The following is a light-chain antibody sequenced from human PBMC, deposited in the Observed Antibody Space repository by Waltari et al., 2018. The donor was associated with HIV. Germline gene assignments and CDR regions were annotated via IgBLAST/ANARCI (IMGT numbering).Light chain of an antibody. CDR3: SSHTSSSTRV. CDR2: EVS. V-gene: IGLV2-14*01. J-gene: IGLJ3*02. CDR1: SSDVGGYNY. Sequence: QSALTQPASVSGSHGQSITISCTGTSSDVGGYNYVSWYQQHAGKAPKLMIYEVSNRPSGVSHRFSGSKSGNTASLTISVLQAEDEADYYCSSHTSSSTRVFGGGTNLTVL.